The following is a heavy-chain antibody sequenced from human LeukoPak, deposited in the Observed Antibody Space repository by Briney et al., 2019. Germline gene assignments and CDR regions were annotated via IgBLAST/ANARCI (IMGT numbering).Heavy chain of an antibody. D-gene: IGHD5-18*01. V-gene: IGHV3-23*01. CDR1: GFTFSSYS. J-gene: IGHJ4*02. CDR3: AKAGYSYGYLGSLLDY. CDR2: ISGSGGST. Sequence: GGSLRLSCAASGFTFSSYSMNWVRQAPGKGLEWVSAISGSGGSTYYADSVKGRFTISRDNSKNTLYLQMNSLRAEDTAVYYCAKAGYSYGYLGSLLDYWGQGTLVTVSS.